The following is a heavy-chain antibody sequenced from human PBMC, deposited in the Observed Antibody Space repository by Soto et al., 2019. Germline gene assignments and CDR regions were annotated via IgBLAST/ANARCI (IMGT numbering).Heavy chain of an antibody. CDR2: IWYDGSNK. CDR3: ARDLGLGYCSSTSCKRPFDP. J-gene: IGHJ5*02. D-gene: IGHD2-2*01. CDR1: GFTFSSYG. Sequence: PWGSLRLSCAASGFTFSSYGMHWVRQAPGKGLEWVAVIWYDGSNKYYADSVKGRFTISRDNSKNTLYLQMNSLRAEDTAVYYCARDLGLGYCSSTSCKRPFDPWGQGTLVTVSS. V-gene: IGHV3-33*01.